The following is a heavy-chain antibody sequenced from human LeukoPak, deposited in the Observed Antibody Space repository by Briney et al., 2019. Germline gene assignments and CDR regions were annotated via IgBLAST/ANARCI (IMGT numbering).Heavy chain of an antibody. CDR1: GGTFSSYA. CDR2: IIPILGIA. CDR3: ARGQLWFGGASDAFDI. V-gene: IGHV1-69*04. J-gene: IGHJ3*02. D-gene: IGHD3-10*01. Sequence: GASVKVSCKASGGTFSSYAISWVRQAPGQGLEWMGRIIPILGIANYAQKFQGRVTITADKSTSTAYMELSSLRSEDTAVYYCARGQLWFGGASDAFDIWGQGTMVTVSS.